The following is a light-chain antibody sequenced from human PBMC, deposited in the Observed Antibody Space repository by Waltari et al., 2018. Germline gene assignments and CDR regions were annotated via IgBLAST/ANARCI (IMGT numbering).Light chain of an antibody. Sequence: SSELTQDHAVCVDLGQKVTMTCQGDILRRHYDSWYQQKPVPAPVLVFYGENKRPSGISDRFSGSSSGNTASLTITGAQAEDEADYYCNSRDTSGYHLEVFVTGTKVTVL. V-gene: IGLV3-19*01. CDR3: NSRDTSGYHLEV. CDR2: GEN. J-gene: IGLJ1*01. CDR1: ILRRHY.